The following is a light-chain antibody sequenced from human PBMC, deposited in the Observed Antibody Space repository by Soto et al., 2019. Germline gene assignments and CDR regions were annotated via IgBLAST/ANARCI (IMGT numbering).Light chain of an antibody. CDR1: QSLDSSF. CDR2: GAS. V-gene: IGKV3-20*01. Sequence: EIVSTQSTGTLSLSPGERDTLSCRASQSLDSSFLAWYQHKPGQAPRLLIYGASTRATGIPDRFSGSGSGTDFTLTISRLEPEDFAVYYCQHYGSLNTFGGGTRLEIK. CDR3: QHYGSLNT. J-gene: IGKJ5*01.